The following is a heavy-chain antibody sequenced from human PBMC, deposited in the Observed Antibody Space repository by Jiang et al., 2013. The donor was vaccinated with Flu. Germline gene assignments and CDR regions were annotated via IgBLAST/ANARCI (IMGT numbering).Heavy chain of an antibody. J-gene: IGHJ3*02. CDR3: AKETTGDYGSGSYKDAFDI. V-gene: IGHV3-23*01. CDR2: ISGSGGST. D-gene: IGHD3-10*01. Sequence: LLESGGGLVQPGGSLRLSCAASGFTFSSYAMSWVRQAPGKGLEWVSAISGSGGSTYYADSVKGRFTTSRDNSKNTLYLQMNSLRAEDTAVYYCAKETTGDYGSGSYKDAFDIWGQGTMVTVSS. CDR1: GFTFSSYA.